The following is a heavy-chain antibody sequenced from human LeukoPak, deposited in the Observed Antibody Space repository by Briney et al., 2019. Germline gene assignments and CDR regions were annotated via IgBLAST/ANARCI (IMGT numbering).Heavy chain of an antibody. J-gene: IGHJ6*03. CDR3: ARVTGTTYYYYMDV. CDR2: VSAYNGNT. Sequence: GASVKVSCKASGYTFSSYGISWVRQAPGQGLEWMGWVSAYNGNTNYAQKLQGRVTMTTDTSTSTAYMELRSLRSDDTAVYYCARVTGTTYYYYMDVWGKGTTVTVSS. CDR1: GYTFSSYG. V-gene: IGHV1-18*01. D-gene: IGHD1-7*01.